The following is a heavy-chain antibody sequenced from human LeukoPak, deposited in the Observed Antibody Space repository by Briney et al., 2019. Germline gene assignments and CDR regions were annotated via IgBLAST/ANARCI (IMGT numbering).Heavy chain of an antibody. Sequence: SETLSLTCTVSGGSISSGGYYWSWIRQHPGKGLEWIGYIYCSGSTYYNPSLKSRVTISVDTSKNQFSLKLSSVTAADTAVYYCARVLVDGYYYYMDVWGKGTTVTVSS. J-gene: IGHJ6*03. D-gene: IGHD2-8*02. V-gene: IGHV4-31*03. CDR1: GGSISSGGYY. CDR2: IYCSGST. CDR3: ARVLVDGYYYYMDV.